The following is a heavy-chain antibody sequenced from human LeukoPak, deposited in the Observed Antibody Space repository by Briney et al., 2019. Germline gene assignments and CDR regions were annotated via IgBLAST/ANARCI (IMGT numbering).Heavy chain of an antibody. CDR3: ARVPYSNYYYYYYMDV. CDR2: IYYSGST. Sequence: SETLSLTCTVSGGSISSSSYYWGWIRQPPGKGLEWIGSIYYSGSTYYNPSLKSRVTISVDTSKNQFSLKLSSVTAADTAVYYCARVPYSNYYYYYYMDVWGKGTTVTVSS. D-gene: IGHD4-11*01. V-gene: IGHV4-39*07. CDR1: GGSISSSSYY. J-gene: IGHJ6*03.